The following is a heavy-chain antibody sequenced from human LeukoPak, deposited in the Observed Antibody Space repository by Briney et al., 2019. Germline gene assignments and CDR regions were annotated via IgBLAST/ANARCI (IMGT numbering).Heavy chain of an antibody. J-gene: IGHJ4*02. CDR3: ARYSSGWYSGLGY. CDR1: GYSFTTYW. D-gene: IGHD6-19*01. Sequence: GESLKISCKGSGYSFTTYWIGWVRQMPGKGLEWMGIIYPGDSDTRYSPSFQGQVTMSADKSISTAYLQWSSLKASDTAMYYCARYSSGWYSGLGYWGQGTLVTVSS. V-gene: IGHV5-51*01. CDR2: IYPGDSDT.